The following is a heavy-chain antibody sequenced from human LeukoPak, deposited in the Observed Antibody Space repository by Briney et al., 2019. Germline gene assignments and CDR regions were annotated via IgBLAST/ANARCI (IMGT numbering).Heavy chain of an antibody. CDR2: MYYSGST. D-gene: IGHD5-12*01. CDR3: ARVVRPSLLSGYDSVWFDP. Sequence: PSETLSLTCTVAGGSMSRSSYYWGWIRQPPGKGLEWIGSMYYSGSTYYNPSLQSRVTISVDTSKNQFSLKLSSVTAADTAVYYCARVVRPSLLSGYDSVWFDPWGQGTLVTVSS. CDR1: GGSMSRSSYY. V-gene: IGHV4-39*01. J-gene: IGHJ5*02.